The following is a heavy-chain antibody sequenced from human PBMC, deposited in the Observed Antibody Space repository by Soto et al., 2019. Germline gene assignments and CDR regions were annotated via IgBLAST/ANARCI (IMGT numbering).Heavy chain of an antibody. J-gene: IGHJ6*02. V-gene: IGHV3-48*02. CDR3: ARDLYGSGSYYNIMDYYYGMDV. CDR2: ISSSSSTI. D-gene: IGHD3-10*01. Sequence: GGSLRLSCAASGFTFSSYSMNWVRQAPGKGLEWVSYISSSSSTIYYADSVKGRFTISRDNAKNSLYLQMNSLRDEDTAVYYCARDLYGSGSYYNIMDYYYGMDVWGQGTTVTVSS. CDR1: GFTFSSYS.